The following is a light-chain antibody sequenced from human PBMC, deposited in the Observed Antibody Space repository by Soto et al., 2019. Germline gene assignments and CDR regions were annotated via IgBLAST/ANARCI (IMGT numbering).Light chain of an antibody. V-gene: IGKV1-33*01. CDR3: QQYDDFPVS. Sequence: DIQMTQSPSSLSASVGDRVTITCQASQDIRHYLNWYQQRPGKAPRSLIYDASNLEIGVPSRFRGSGSGTNFSLSINSLQPDDVATYYCQQYDDFPVSFGGGTKLEI. J-gene: IGKJ4*01. CDR1: QDIRHY. CDR2: DAS.